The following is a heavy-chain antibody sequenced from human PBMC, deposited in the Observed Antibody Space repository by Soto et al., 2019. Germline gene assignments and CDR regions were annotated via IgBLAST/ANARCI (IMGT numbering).Heavy chain of an antibody. CDR3: AIGLGQLAAGVWFDP. D-gene: IGHD6-6*01. CDR2: IIPIFGTA. CDR1: GVTFSSYA. V-gene: IGHV1-69*13. Sequence: ASVKVSCKASGVTFSSYAISWVRQAPGQGLEWMGGIIPIFGTANYAQKFQGRVTITADESTSTAYMELSSLRSEDTAVYYCAIGLGQLAAGVWFDPWGQGTLVTVSS. J-gene: IGHJ5*02.